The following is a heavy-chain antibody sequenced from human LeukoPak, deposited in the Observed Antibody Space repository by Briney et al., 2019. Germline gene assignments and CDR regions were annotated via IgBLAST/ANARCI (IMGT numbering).Heavy chain of an antibody. Sequence: GGSLRLSCAASGFTFTSYSMNWVRQAPGKGLEWVSTISGGGSTYYADSVKGRFTISRDNSKNTLYLQVNSLRAEDTAVYYCAKGGKWDVAPFDYWGQGTLVTVSS. D-gene: IGHD1-26*01. CDR2: ISGGGST. J-gene: IGHJ4*02. V-gene: IGHV3-23*01. CDR3: AKGGKWDVAPFDY. CDR1: GFTFTSYS.